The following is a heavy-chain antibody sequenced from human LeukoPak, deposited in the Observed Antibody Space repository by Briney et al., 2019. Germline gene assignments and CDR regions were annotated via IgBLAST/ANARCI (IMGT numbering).Heavy chain of an antibody. CDR3: ARDPKYQVLFGSFEFDY. Sequence: GSLRLSCAASGFTFSSYAMHWVRQAPGKGLEWVAVISYDGSNKYYADSVKGRFTISRANAKNSLYLQMNSLRAEDTAVYNCARDPKYQVLFGSFEFDYWGREPWSPSPQ. CDR2: ISYDGSNK. D-gene: IGHD2-2*01. CDR1: GFTFSSYA. V-gene: IGHV3-30-3*01. J-gene: IGHJ4*02.